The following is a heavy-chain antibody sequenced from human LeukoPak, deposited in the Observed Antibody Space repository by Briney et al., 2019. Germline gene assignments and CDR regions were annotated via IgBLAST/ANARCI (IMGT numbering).Heavy chain of an antibody. J-gene: IGHJ4*02. Sequence: GGSLRLSCAASGFTFSSYWMSWVRQAPGKGLEWVANIKQDGSEKYYVDSVKGRFTISRDNAKNSLYLQMNSLRAEDTAVYYCASDPSSSGYYRFRGQFDYWGQGTLVTVSP. CDR1: GFTFSSYW. CDR3: ASDPSSSGYYRFRGQFDY. D-gene: IGHD3-22*01. V-gene: IGHV3-7*01. CDR2: IKQDGSEK.